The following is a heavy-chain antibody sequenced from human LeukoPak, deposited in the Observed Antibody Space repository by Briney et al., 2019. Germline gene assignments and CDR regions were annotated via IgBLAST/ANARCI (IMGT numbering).Heavy chain of an antibody. V-gene: IGHV1-8*01. CDR3: ARGVATNY. Sequence: ASVKVSCKASGYTFSGYDINWVRQATGQGLEWMGWINPNSGNTDYAQKFQDRVTMTRDTSTSTAYMELSSLRSEDTAVYYCARGVATNYWGQGTLVTVSS. CDR1: GYTFSGYD. CDR2: INPNSGNT. J-gene: IGHJ4*02. D-gene: IGHD5-12*01.